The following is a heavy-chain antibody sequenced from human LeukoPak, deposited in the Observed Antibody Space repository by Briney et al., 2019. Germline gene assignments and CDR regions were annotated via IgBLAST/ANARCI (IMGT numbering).Heavy chain of an antibody. D-gene: IGHD1-26*01. V-gene: IGHV3-23*01. CDR1: GFTFNNYA. CDR3: AQWSRYFDY. CDR2: ISGSGYST. J-gene: IGHJ4*02. Sequence: GGSLRLSCVASGFTFNNYAMTWVRQAPGKGLEWVSAISGSGYSTYYADSVKGRFTISRDNSKNTLYLQMNSLRAEDTALYFCAQWSRYFDYWGQGALVTVSS.